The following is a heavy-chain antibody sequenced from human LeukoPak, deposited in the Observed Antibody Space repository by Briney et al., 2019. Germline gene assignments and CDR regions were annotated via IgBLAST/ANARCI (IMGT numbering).Heavy chain of an antibody. V-gene: IGHV3-74*01. J-gene: IGHJ6*04. CDR2: INSDGSGT. CDR3: AGTGPVGV. Sequence: PGGSLRLSCAAAGFTFSSYGMHWVRQAPGKGLVWVSRINSDGSGTNLADSVKGRFSISRDNAKNTLYLQMNSLRAEDTAVYYCAGTGPVGVWGKGTTVTVSS. CDR1: GFTFSSYG.